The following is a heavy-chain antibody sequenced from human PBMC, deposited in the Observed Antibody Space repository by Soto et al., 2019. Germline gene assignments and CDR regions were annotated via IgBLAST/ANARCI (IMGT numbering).Heavy chain of an antibody. D-gene: IGHD3-3*01. CDR1: GFTFSSYA. J-gene: IGHJ6*02. Sequence: GGSLRLSCAASGFTFSSYAMSWVRQAPGKGLEWVSAISGSGSSTYYADSVKGRFTISRDNSKNTLYPQMNSLRAEDTAVYYCAKGLNYDFWSEGLYYYYGMDVWGQGTTVTVSS. CDR3: AKGLNYDFWSEGLYYYYGMDV. CDR2: ISGSGSST. V-gene: IGHV3-23*01.